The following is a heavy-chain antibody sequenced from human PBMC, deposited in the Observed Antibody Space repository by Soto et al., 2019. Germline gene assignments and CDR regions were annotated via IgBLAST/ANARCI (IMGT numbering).Heavy chain of an antibody. CDR1: GGSISSSSYY. V-gene: IGHV4-39*01. Sequence: SETLSLTCTVSGGSISSSSYYWGWIRQPPGKGLEWIGSIYYSGSTYYNPSLKSRVTISVDTSKNQFSLKLSSVTAADTAVYYCARTKVGATSYFDYWGQGTLVTVSS. J-gene: IGHJ4*02. CDR2: IYYSGST. D-gene: IGHD1-26*01. CDR3: ARTKVGATSYFDY.